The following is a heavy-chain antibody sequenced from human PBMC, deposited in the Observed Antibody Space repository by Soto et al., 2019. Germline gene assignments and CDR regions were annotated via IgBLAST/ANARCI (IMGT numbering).Heavy chain of an antibody. CDR1: GFTFSSYG. CDR3: AKDDLDIVVVPAAILGWGYYYYGMDV. CDR2: ISYDGSNK. Sequence: PGGSLRLSCAASGFTFSSYGMHWVRQAPGKGLEWVAVISYDGSNKYYADSVKGRFTISRDNSKNTLYLQMNSLRAEDTAVYYCAKDDLDIVVVPAAILGWGYYYYGMDVWGQGTTVTV. J-gene: IGHJ6*02. V-gene: IGHV3-30*18. D-gene: IGHD2-2*02.